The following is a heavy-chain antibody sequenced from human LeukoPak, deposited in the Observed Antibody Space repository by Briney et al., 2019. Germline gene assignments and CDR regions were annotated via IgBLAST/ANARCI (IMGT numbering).Heavy chain of an antibody. V-gene: IGHV3-21*05. D-gene: IGHD3-10*01. CDR3: ARDPNTYGSGSDGGY. Sequence: PGGSLRLSCAASGFSLSDYSMNWVRQAPGKGLEWVSYISSSSTYIYYADSVKGRFTISRDNAKNSLYLQMNSLRAEDTAVYYCARDPNTYGSGSDGGYWGQGTLVTVSS. J-gene: IGHJ4*02. CDR2: ISSSSTYI. CDR1: GFSLSDYS.